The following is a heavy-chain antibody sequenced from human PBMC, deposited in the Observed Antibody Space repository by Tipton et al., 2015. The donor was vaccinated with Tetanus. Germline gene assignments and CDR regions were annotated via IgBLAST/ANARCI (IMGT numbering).Heavy chain of an antibody. J-gene: IGHJ3*02. V-gene: IGHV4-61*05. CDR3: ARWGDASGSTNLYAFDI. CDR2: THHSGNT. CDR1: GGSTSSSSYY. Sequence: TLSLTCTVSGGSTSSSSYYWGWIRQPPGKGPEWIGYTHHSGNTKYNPSLSGRVTTSVDTSKNQFSLKISSLTAADTAVYYCARWGDASGSTNLYAFDIWGQGTMVSVSS. D-gene: IGHD3-10*01.